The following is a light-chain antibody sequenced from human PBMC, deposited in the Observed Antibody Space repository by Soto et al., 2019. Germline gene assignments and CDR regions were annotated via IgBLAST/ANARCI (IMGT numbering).Light chain of an antibody. V-gene: IGKV3-15*01. CDR1: QSIGSN. CDR2: ASS. Sequence: EIVMTQSPATLSVSPGERATLSCRASQSIGSNLAWYQQKPGQAPRLVIYASSIRASDFPARFSGSGSGTEFTLTISGLQSDDFAVYFCQQRSNWPRTFGQGTKLEIK. J-gene: IGKJ2*01. CDR3: QQRSNWPRT.